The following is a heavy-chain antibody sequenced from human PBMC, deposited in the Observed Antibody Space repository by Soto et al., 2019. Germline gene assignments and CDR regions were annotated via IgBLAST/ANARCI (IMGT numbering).Heavy chain of an antibody. CDR2: ISSSGSTI. D-gene: IGHD6-19*01. J-gene: IGHJ6*02. Sequence: QVQLVESGGGLVKPGGSLRLSCAASGFTFSDYYMSWIRQAPGKGLEWVSYISSSGSTIYYADSVKGRFTISRDNAKNSLYLQMNSLRAEDTAVYYCARDGSPIAVAGLYYYYGMDVWGQGTTVTVSS. CDR3: ARDGSPIAVAGLYYYYGMDV. V-gene: IGHV3-11*01. CDR1: GFTFSDYY.